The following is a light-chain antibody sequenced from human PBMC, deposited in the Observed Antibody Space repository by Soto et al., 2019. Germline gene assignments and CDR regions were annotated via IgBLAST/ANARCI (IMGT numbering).Light chain of an antibody. CDR1: SSNIGAGHD. CDR2: GNG. CDR3: QSYDSSLSGSEV. Sequence: QSVLTQPPSVSGAPGQRVTISCTGSSSNIGAGHDVHWYQQLPGTAPKLLIYGNGNRPSGVPDRFSGSKSGTSASLAITGLQAEDEADYYYQSYDSSLSGSEVFGTGTKLTVL. V-gene: IGLV1-40*01. J-gene: IGLJ1*01.